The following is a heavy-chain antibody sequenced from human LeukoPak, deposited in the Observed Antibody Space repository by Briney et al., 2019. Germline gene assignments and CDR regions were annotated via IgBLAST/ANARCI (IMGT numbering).Heavy chain of an antibody. J-gene: IGHJ6*02. D-gene: IGHD5-18*01. CDR1: RFSFSGHG. CDR3: AKVYSGRSPFPFYYYGMDV. Sequence: GGSLRLSCAASRFSFSGHGMHWVRQAPGKGLEWVAVISYDGSNKYYADSVKGRFTISRDNSKNTLYLQMNSLRAEDTAVYYCAKVYSGRSPFPFYYYGMDVWGHGTTVTVSS. CDR2: ISYDGSNK. V-gene: IGHV3-33*05.